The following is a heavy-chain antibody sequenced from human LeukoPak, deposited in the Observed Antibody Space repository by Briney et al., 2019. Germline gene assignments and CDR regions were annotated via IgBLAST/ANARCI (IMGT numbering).Heavy chain of an antibody. J-gene: IGHJ4*02. V-gene: IGHV3-21*01. D-gene: IGHD6-6*01. Sequence: PGGSLRVSCAASGFTFSRYSMNGVRQAPGKGVEWDSSISSSSSYIYYAESVKGRFTISRDNAKNSLYLQMNTLRAEDTAVHYCARRAYCSSFDTGYWGQGTLVTVSS. CDR3: ARRAYCSSFDTGY. CDR2: ISSSSSYI. CDR1: GFTFSRYS.